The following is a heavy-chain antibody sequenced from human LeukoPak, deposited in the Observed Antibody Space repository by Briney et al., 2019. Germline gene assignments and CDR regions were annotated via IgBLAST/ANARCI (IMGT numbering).Heavy chain of an antibody. CDR3: AIPPVVRDPDWFDP. V-gene: IGHV1-2*02. CDR2: INPNSGGT. Sequence: ASVKVSCKASGYTFSGYYMHWVRQAPGQGLEWMGWINPNSGGTNYAQKFQGRVTMTRDTSISTAYMELSRLRSDDTAVYHCAIPPVVRDPDWFDPWGQGTLVTVSS. J-gene: IGHJ5*02. CDR1: GYTFSGYY. D-gene: IGHD3-10*01.